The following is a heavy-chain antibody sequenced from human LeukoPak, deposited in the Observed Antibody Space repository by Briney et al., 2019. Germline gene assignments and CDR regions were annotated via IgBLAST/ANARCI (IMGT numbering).Heavy chain of an antibody. V-gene: IGHV1-8*01. CDR3: ARHHFDFDY. Sequence: ASVKVSCKASGYTFSSYDINWVRQATGQGLEWMGWMNPNSGNRGYAQKFQGRVTITRNTSISTAYMELSNLRSEDTAVYYCARHHFDFDYWGQGTLVTVSS. CDR2: MNPNSGNR. J-gene: IGHJ4*02. D-gene: IGHD2/OR15-2a*01. CDR1: GYTFSSYD.